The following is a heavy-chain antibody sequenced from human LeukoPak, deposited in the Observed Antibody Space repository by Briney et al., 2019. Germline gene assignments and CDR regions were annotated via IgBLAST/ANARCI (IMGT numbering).Heavy chain of an antibody. V-gene: IGHV3-7*01. J-gene: IGHJ1*01. Sequence: PGGSLRLSCATSGFTSSRHWMSWVRQAPGKGLEWVANINQDGSGKYYVDSVKGRFTISRDNAKNSLYLQMNSLRSEDTAIYYCAEGTTGWGQGTLVTVSS. CDR1: GFTSSRHW. CDR3: AEGTTG. D-gene: IGHD1-1*01. CDR2: INQDGSGK.